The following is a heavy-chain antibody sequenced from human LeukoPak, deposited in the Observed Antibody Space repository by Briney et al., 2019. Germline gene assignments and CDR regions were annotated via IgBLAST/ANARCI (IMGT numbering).Heavy chain of an antibody. J-gene: IGHJ3*02. CDR3: ARGAERWLQFRTDAFDI. D-gene: IGHD5-24*01. CDR2: INPNSGGT. Sequence: ASVKVSCKASGYTFTGYYMHWVRQAPGQGLEWMGRINPNSGGTNYAQKLQGRVTMTRDTSISTAYMELSRLRSDDTAVYYCARGAERWLQFRTDAFDIWGQGTMVTVSS. CDR1: GYTFTGYY. V-gene: IGHV1-2*06.